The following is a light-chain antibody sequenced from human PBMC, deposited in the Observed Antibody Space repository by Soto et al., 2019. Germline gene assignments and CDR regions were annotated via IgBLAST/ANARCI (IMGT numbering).Light chain of an antibody. Sequence: QSVLTQPPSVSAAPGQKVTISCSGSSSNIGHYYVSWYQQLPGTAPKLLIYDDYKRPSGIPDRFSASKSGTSATLGITGLQTGDEAHYYCGTWDTSLTAAVFGGGTKLTVL. V-gene: IGLV1-51*01. CDR2: DDY. CDR1: SSNIGHYY. CDR3: GTWDTSLTAAV. J-gene: IGLJ3*02.